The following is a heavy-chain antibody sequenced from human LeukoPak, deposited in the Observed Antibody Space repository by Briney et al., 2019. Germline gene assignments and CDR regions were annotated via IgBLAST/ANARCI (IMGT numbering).Heavy chain of an antibody. CDR1: GFTVSSNY. CDR3: VKDGLAFCGGDCYSYFDY. CDR2: IYSGGST. J-gene: IGHJ4*02. Sequence: GGSLRLSCAASGFTVSSNYMSWVRQAQGKGRGWVSVIYSGGSTYYADSVKGRFTISRDNSKNTVSLQMSSLRAEDTALYYCVKDGLAFCGGDCYSYFDYWGQGTLVTVSS. D-gene: IGHD2-21*02. V-gene: IGHV3-53*05.